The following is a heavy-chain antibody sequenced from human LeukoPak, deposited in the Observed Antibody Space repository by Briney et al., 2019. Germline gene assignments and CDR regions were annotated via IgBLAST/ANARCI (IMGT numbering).Heavy chain of an antibody. CDR2: INSDSGST. J-gene: IGHJ4*02. Sequence: ASVKVSCKASGYIFTRYYIHWVRQAPGQGLEWMGIINSDSGSTTYAQKFQGRVTMTRDTPTSTVHMELRGLRSEDTAVYYCARDLVVVVGPTLDYWGQGTLVTVSS. V-gene: IGHV1-46*01. CDR1: GYIFTRYY. D-gene: IGHD2-15*01. CDR3: ARDLVVVVGPTLDY.